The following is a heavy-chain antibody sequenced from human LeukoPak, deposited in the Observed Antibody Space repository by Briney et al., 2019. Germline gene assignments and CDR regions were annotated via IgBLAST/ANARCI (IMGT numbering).Heavy chain of an antibody. CDR3: ARFMVRDKLDY. D-gene: IGHD3-10*01. J-gene: IGHJ4*02. V-gene: IGHV3-11*06. CDR2: ISSSSSYT. CDR1: GFTFSDHY. Sequence: GGSLRLSCAASGFTFSDHYMSWIRQAPGKGLEWVSYISSSSSYTNYADSVKGRFTISRDNAKNSLYLQMNSLRAEDTAVYYCARFMVRDKLDYWGQGTLVTVSS.